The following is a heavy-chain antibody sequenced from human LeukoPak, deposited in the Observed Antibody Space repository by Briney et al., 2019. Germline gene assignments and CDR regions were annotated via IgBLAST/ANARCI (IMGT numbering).Heavy chain of an antibody. V-gene: IGHV1-8*03. D-gene: IGHD3-22*01. J-gene: IGHJ4*02. CDR3: AREGSGYYYGDFDY. CDR2: MNPNSGNT. CDR1: GYTFSSYD. Sequence: GASVKVSCKASGYTFSSYDVNWVRQATGQGLEWMGWMNPNSGNTGYAQKFQGRVTITRNTSISTAYMELSSLRSEDTAVYYCAREGSGYYYGDFDYWGQGTLVTVSS.